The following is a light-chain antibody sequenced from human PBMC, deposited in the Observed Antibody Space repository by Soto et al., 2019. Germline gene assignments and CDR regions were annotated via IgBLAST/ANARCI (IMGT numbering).Light chain of an antibody. J-gene: IGKJ4*01. Sequence: IQMTQSPSSLSAFVGDRVTITCQASQDMRNYLNWYQQKAGKAPKLLIYDASKLETGVPSRFRQSRSEKDFGLAIIGLRPEDIATYYCQHYHNRHLTVGGGAKVDIK. V-gene: IGKV1-33*01. CDR1: QDMRNY. CDR2: DAS. CDR3: QHYHNRHLT.